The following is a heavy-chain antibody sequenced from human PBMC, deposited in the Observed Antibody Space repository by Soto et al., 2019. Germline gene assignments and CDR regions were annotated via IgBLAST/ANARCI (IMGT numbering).Heavy chain of an antibody. V-gene: IGHV3-15*01. J-gene: IGHJ4*02. CDR2: IKSQIDGGRI. Sequence: PGGSLRLSCEVSGLTFAKVWMSWVRKAPGKGLEWVGRIKSQIDGGRIDYAAPVKDRFTISRDDSKNTLYLQMNSLKTEDTAVYYCTTSVTGTPRAIDYWGQGNLVTVSS. CDR3: TTSVTGTPRAIDY. CDR1: GLTFAKVW. D-gene: IGHD1-7*01.